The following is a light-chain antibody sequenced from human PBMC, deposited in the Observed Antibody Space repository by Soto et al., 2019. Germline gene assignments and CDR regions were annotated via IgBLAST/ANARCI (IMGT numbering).Light chain of an antibody. CDR3: QQYGDSPLT. CDR1: QSVSSK. J-gene: IGKJ4*01. V-gene: IGKV3-15*01. CDR2: GAS. Sequence: EIVMTQSPATLSVSPGEGATLSCRASQSVSSKLAWYQQKPGQAPRLLIYGASTRATGIPDRFRGSGSGTDFTLTINRLEPEDFALYYCQQYGDSPLTFGGGTKVDIK.